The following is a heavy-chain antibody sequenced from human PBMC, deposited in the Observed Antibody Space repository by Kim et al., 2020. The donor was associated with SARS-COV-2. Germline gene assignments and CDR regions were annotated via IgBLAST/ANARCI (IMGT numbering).Heavy chain of an antibody. CDR3: ASYGDYQDLYYGMDV. J-gene: IGHJ6*02. Sequence: SETLSLTCTVSGGSISSSSYYWGWIRQPPGKGLEWIGSIYYSGSTYYNPSLKSRVTISVDTSKNQFSLKLSSVTAADTAVYYCASYGDYQDLYYGMDVWGQGTTVTVSS. CDR1: GGSISSSSYY. CDR2: IYYSGST. D-gene: IGHD4-17*01. V-gene: IGHV4-39*01.